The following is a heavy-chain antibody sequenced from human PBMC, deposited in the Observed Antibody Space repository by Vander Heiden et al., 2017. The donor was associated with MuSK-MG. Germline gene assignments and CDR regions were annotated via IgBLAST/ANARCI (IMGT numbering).Heavy chain of an antibody. D-gene: IGHD1-7*01. V-gene: IGHV4-59*01. CDR2: INSRGST. J-gene: IGHJ4*02. Sequence: QVQLQESGPGLVKPSETLSLTCFVSGGSISTYHWSWIRQPPGKGLEWIGYINSRGSTSYNTSIKSRVTIFVEMSKNQFSLKLSSVTAGDTAVYYCARAENWNYGFYWGQGTLVTVSS. CDR3: ARAENWNYGFY. CDR1: GGSISTYH.